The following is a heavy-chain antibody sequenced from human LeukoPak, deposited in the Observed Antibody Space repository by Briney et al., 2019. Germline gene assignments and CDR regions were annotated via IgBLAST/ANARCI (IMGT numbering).Heavy chain of an antibody. D-gene: IGHD2/OR15-2a*01. V-gene: IGHV1-18*01. CDR2: ISAYNGNT. CDR1: GYTFTSYG. CDR3: ATDIGFDANFDY. Sequence: EASVKVSCKASGYTFTSYGISWVRQAPGQGLEWMGWISAYNGNTNYAQKLQGRVTMTTDTSTSTAYMELSSLRSEDTAVYYCATDIGFDANFDYWGQGTLVTVSS. J-gene: IGHJ4*02.